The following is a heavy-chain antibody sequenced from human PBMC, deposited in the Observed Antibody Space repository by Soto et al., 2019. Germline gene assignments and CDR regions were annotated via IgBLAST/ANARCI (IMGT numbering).Heavy chain of an antibody. CDR1: GIFVTTMNW. V-gene: IGHV4-4*02. J-gene: IGHJ2*01. CDR3: ARMGSGSWRGYLDI. D-gene: IGHD6-13*01. Sequence: QVHLQESGPGLVKPSGTLSLTCSVSGIFVTTMNWWNWVRQSPGKGLEWIGEVFHSGTTNYNPSLQSRVTISINKSTKQFSLKLTSVTAADTAVYYCARMGSGSWRGYLDIWGRGTLVSVSA. CDR2: VFHSGTT.